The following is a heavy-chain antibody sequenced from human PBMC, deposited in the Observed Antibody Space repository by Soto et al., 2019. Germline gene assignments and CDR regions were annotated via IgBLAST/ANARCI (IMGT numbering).Heavy chain of an antibody. J-gene: IGHJ4*02. CDR3: ASQRPTVTTFDY. CDR2: INHSGST. Sequence: SETLSLTCAVYGGSFSGYYWSWIRQSPGKGLEWIGEINHSGSTKYNPSLKSRVTMSVDTSKNQFSLKLSSVTAADTAVYYCASQRPTVTTFDYWRQGTLVTVSS. CDR1: GGSFSGYY. V-gene: IGHV4-34*01. D-gene: IGHD4-17*01.